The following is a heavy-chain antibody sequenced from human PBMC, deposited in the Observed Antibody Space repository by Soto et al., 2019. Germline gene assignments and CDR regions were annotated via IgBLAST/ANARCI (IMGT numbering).Heavy chain of an antibody. V-gene: IGHV3-7*01. Sequence: GGSLRLSCAASGFTFSSYAMSWVRQAPGKGLEWVANIKQDGSEKYYVDSVKGRFTISRDNAKNSLYLQMNSLRAEDTAVYYCARDRLGIRRAFDIWGQGTMVTVSS. CDR3: ARDRLGIRRAFDI. D-gene: IGHD7-27*01. CDR2: IKQDGSEK. J-gene: IGHJ3*02. CDR1: GFTFSSYA.